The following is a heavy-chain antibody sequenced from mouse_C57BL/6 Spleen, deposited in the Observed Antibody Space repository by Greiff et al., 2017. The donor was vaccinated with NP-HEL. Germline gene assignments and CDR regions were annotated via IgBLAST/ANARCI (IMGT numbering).Heavy chain of an antibody. CDR1: GYTFTDYN. V-gene: IGHV1-18*01. D-gene: IGHD2-3*01. Sequence: VQPQQSGPELVKPGASVKIPCKASGYTFTDYNMDWVKQSHGKSLEWIGDINPNNGGTIYNQKFKGKATLTVDKSSSTAYMELRSLTSEDTAVYYCARGDDGYYQAWFAYWGQGTLVTVSA. CDR2: INPNNGGT. J-gene: IGHJ3*01. CDR3: ARGDDGYYQAWFAY.